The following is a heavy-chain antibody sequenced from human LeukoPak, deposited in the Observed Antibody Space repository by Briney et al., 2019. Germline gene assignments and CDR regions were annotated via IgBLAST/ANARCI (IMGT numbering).Heavy chain of an antibody. CDR1: GGSISSYY. CDR2: IYYSGST. V-gene: IGHV4-59*01. CDR3: ARGDGLWFGELSSAFDI. D-gene: IGHD3-10*01. J-gene: IGHJ3*02. Sequence: NPSETLSLTCTVSGGSISSYYWSWIRQPPGKGLEWIGYIYYSGSTNYNPSLKSRVTISVDTSKNQFSLKLSSVTAADTAVYYCARGDGLWFGELSSAFDIWGQGTMVTVSS.